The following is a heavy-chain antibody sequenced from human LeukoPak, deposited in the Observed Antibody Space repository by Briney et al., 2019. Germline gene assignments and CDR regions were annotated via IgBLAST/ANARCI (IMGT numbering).Heavy chain of an antibody. CDR1: GYAFTGYY. V-gene: IGHV1-2*02. CDR2: INPNSGGT. D-gene: IGHD2-15*01. CDR3: ARERTLTSCYDY. Sequence: ASVKVSCKASGYAFTGYYMHWVRQAPGQGLEWMGWINPNSGGTNYAQNFQGRVTMTRDTSISTAYMELSRLRSDDTAVYYCARERTLTSCYDYWGQGTLVTVSS. J-gene: IGHJ4*02.